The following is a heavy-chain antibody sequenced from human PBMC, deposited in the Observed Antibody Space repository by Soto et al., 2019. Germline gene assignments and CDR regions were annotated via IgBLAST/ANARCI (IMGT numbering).Heavy chain of an antibody. CDR3: ASQRTDGYFGDY. Sequence: GGSLRLSCVGSGFTFQTYWMTWVRQAPGKGLEWVANIKQDGSEEHYVDSVKGRFTISRDNAKNSLYLQMNSLRAEDTAVYYCASQRTDGYFGDYWGQRTLVTVSS. V-gene: IGHV3-7*01. CDR1: GFTFQTYW. J-gene: IGHJ4*02. D-gene: IGHD5-12*01. CDR2: IKQDGSEE.